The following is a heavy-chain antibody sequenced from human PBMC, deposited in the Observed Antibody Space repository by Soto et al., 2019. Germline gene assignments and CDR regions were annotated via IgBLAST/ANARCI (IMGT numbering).Heavy chain of an antibody. D-gene: IGHD3-10*01. CDR3: ARDLRWFGSFDAFDI. CDR2: INPNSGGT. Sequence: QVQLVQSGAEVKKPGASVKVSCKASGYTFTGYYMHWVRQAPGQGLEWMGWINPNSGGTNYAQKFQGWVTMTRDTSISTAYMELSRLRSDDTAVYYCARDLRWFGSFDAFDIWGQGTMVTVSS. CDR1: GYTFTGYY. V-gene: IGHV1-2*04. J-gene: IGHJ3*02.